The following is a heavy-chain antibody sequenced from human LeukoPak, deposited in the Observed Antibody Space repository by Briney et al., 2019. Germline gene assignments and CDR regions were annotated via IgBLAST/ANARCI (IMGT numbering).Heavy chain of an antibody. CDR1: GVSITSGSSY. D-gene: IGHD3-16*01. CDR2: VHSSGDI. Sequence: PAQTLSLTCSVSGVSITSGSSYWAWIRQSAGKGLEWIGRVHSSGDIYHNVAFRSRAAVSGDASKNQFSLQLNSVTAADTAVYYCARGASPKDAVFFDYWGQGALITVSS. J-gene: IGHJ4*02. CDR3: ARGASPKDAVFFDY. V-gene: IGHV4-61*02.